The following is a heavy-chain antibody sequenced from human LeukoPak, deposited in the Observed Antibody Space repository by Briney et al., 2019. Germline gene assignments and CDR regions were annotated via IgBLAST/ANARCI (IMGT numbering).Heavy chain of an antibody. Sequence: GGSLRLSRAASGFTFSIYAMSWVRQAPGKGLEWVSAISGSGGSTYYADSVKGRFTISRDNSKNTLYLQMNSLRAEDTAVYYCAKVLYYYDSSGFWNPYFDYWGQGTLVTVSS. V-gene: IGHV3-23*01. CDR3: AKVLYYYDSSGFWNPYFDY. D-gene: IGHD3-22*01. CDR1: GFTFSIYA. J-gene: IGHJ4*02. CDR2: ISGSGGST.